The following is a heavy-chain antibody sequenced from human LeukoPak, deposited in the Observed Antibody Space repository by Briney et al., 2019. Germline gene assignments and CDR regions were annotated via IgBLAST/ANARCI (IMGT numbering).Heavy chain of an antibody. V-gene: IGHV3-53*01. CDR1: GFTFSSYA. CDR2: IYSGGST. J-gene: IGHJ5*02. D-gene: IGHD3-3*01. Sequence: PGGSLRLSCAASGFTFSSYAMSWVRQAPGEGLEWVSVIYSGGSTYYADSVKGRFTISRDNSKNTLYLQLNSLRAEDTAVYYCAREQNGEWLLGRFDPWGQGTLVTVSS. CDR3: AREQNGEWLLGRFDP.